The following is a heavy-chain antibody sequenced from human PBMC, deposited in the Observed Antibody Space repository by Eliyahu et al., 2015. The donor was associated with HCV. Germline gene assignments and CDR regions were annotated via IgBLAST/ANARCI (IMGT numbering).Heavy chain of an antibody. J-gene: IGHJ4*02. Sequence: EVQLLESGGSLVQPGGSLRLSCXASGFTFSXYDMGWVRQAPGRGLEWVSVIDTSGHHGYYTDSVRGRFTISRDNSKNTVDLQMNSLTVEDTALYFCAKGLTGRLLDSLGQGTRVTVSS. CDR1: GFTFSXYD. CDR2: IDTSGHHG. CDR3: AKGLTGRLLDS. V-gene: IGHV3-23*01. D-gene: IGHD2-15*01.